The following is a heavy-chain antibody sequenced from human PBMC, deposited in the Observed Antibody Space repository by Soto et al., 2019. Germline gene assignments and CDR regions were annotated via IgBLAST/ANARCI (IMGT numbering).Heavy chain of an antibody. CDR1: GGSFSGYY. CDR3: ARAVTGWFDP. V-gene: IGHV4-34*01. D-gene: IGHD4-17*01. J-gene: IGHJ5*02. CDR2: INHSGST. Sequence: SETLSLTCAVYGGSFSGYYWSWIRQPPGKGLEWIGEINHSGSTNYNPSLKSRVTISVDTSKNQFSLKLSSVTAADTAVYYCARAVTGWFDPWGQGTLVTV.